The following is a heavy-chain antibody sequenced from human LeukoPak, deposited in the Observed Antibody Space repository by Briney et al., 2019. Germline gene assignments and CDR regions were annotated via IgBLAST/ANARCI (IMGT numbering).Heavy chain of an antibody. V-gene: IGHV1-46*01. CDR2: IYPSGGST. CDR1: GYTFSSYY. J-gene: IGHJ4*02. CDR3: ARTYDLISGELDDY. D-gene: IGHD1-26*01. Sequence: ASVKVSCKASGYTFSSYYIHWVRQAPGQGLEWMGIIYPSGGSTTYAQKFQGRVTMTTDKYKSTVYMELSSLRADDTAVYYCARTYDLISGELDDYWGQGTLVTVSS.